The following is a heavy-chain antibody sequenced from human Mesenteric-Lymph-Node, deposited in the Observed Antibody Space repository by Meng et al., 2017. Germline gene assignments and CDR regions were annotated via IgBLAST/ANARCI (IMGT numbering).Heavy chain of an antibody. V-gene: IGHV1-2*02. CDR3: ARAFTGWVPAAMSSYYYYGMDV. Sequence: ASVKVSCKASGYTFTGYYMHWVRQAPGQGLEWMGWINPNSGGTNYAQKFQGRVTMTRDTSISTAYMELSRLRSGDTAVYYCARAFTGWVPAAMSSYYYYGMDVWGQGTTVTVSS. CDR1: GYTFTGYY. D-gene: IGHD2-2*01. CDR2: INPNSGGT. J-gene: IGHJ6*02.